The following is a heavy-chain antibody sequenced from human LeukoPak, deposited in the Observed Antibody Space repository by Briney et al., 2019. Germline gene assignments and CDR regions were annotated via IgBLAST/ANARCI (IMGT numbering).Heavy chain of an antibody. CDR1: GFTFDDYA. CDR3: AKEGIVVVPAAMRGDYYYYYYMDV. J-gene: IGHJ6*03. Sequence: GRSLRLSCAASGFTFDDYAMHWVRQAPGKGLEWVSGISWNSGSIGYADSVKGRFTISRDNAKNSLYLQMNSLRAEDMALYYCAKEGIVVVPAAMRGDYYYYYYMDVWGKGTTVTVSS. V-gene: IGHV3-9*03. CDR2: ISWNSGSI. D-gene: IGHD2-2*01.